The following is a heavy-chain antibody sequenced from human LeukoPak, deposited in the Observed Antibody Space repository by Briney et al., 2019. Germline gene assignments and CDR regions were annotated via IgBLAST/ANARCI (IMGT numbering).Heavy chain of an antibody. CDR1: GGSISSYY. V-gene: IGHV4-59*01. Sequence: SETLSLTCTVSGGSISSYYWSWIRQSPGKGLEWIGYIYYSGSTNFNPSLKSRVTISVDTSKNQFSLKMSSVTAADTAVYFCARGGPPGYYYDYYMDVWGKGTTVTISS. CDR3: ARGGPPGYYYDYYMDV. J-gene: IGHJ6*03. CDR2: IYYSGST.